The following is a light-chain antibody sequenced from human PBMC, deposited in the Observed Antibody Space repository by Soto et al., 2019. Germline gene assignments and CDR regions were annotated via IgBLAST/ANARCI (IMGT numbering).Light chain of an antibody. Sequence: QSAPTQPPSASGSPGQSITISCTGTSADVGGYAHVSWYQQHPGKAPKVLIYEVSHRPSGVSDRFSGSRSGNTASLTISGLQAEDEADYYCSSYTASATYVFATGTKVTVL. CDR3: SSYTASATYV. CDR2: EVS. J-gene: IGLJ1*01. CDR1: SADVGGYAH. V-gene: IGLV2-14*01.